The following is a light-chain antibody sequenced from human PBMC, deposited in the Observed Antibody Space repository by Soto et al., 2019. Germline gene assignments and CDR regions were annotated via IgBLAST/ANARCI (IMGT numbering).Light chain of an antibody. CDR2: GNS. CDR3: QSYDSSLSGPYV. CDR1: SSNIGAGYD. Sequence: QPPSVSGAPGQRVTISCTGSSSNIGAGYDVHWYQQLPGTAPKLLIYGNSNRPSGVPDRFSGSKSGTSASLAITGLQAEDEADYYCQSYDSSLSGPYVFGTGTKVTVL. V-gene: IGLV1-40*01. J-gene: IGLJ1*01.